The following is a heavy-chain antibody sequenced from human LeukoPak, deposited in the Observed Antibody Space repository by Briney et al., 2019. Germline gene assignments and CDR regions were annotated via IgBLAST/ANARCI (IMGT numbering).Heavy chain of an antibody. D-gene: IGHD1-26*01. CDR3: ARVGGSNAFDI. CDR1: GFTFSSYW. V-gene: IGHV3-74*01. J-gene: IGHJ3*02. Sequence: PGGSLRLSCAASGFTFSSYWMSWVRQAPGKGLVWVSPISSDGSSTSYADSVKGRFTISRDNAKNTLSLQMNSLRAEDTAVYYCARVGGSNAFDIWGQGTMVIVSS. CDR2: ISSDGSST.